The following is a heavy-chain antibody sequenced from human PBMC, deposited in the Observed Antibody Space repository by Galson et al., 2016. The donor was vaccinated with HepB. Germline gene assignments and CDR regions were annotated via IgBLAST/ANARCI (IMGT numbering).Heavy chain of an antibody. V-gene: IGHV3-74*03. CDR1: GFAFNNYW. CDR2: VDTDGSSI. CDR3: VRVAGCRDGRCSLWLD. D-gene: IGHD2-15*01. Sequence: SLRLSCAASGFAFNNYWIHWVRQAPGKGLEWVSRVDTDGSSIKYADSVKGRFTISRDNAKNTVNLEMQGPSAEAAARYYCVRVAGCRDGRCSLWLDWGQGALVTVSS. J-gene: IGHJ4*02.